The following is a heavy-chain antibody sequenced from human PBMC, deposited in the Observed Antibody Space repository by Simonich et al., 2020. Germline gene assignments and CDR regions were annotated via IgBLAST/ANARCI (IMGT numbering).Heavy chain of an antibody. D-gene: IGHD7-27*01. CDR3: ASGWDWGFSHMSDY. Sequence: QVQLVQSGAEVKKPGASVKGSCKASGYTFTGYYMHWVRQSPVKGLEGSEGTNPKSGGTNYAPKFQGRVTMTRDTSISTAYMELSRLRSDDTAVYYCASGWDWGFSHMSDYWGQGTLVTVSS. J-gene: IGHJ4*02. V-gene: IGHV1-2*02. CDR1: GYTFTGYY. CDR2: TNPKSGGT.